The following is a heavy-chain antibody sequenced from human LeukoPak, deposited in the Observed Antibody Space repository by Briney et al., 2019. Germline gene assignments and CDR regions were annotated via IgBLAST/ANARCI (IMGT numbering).Heavy chain of an antibody. Sequence: SETLSLTCTVSGGSISSYYWSWIRQPPGKGLEWIGYIYYSGSTNYNPSLKSRVTISVDTSKNQFSLKLSSVTAADTAVYYCARLSRRNWFDPLGQGTLVTVSS. V-gene: IGHV4-59*08. CDR1: GGSISSYY. J-gene: IGHJ5*02. CDR2: IYYSGST. CDR3: ARLSRRNWFDP.